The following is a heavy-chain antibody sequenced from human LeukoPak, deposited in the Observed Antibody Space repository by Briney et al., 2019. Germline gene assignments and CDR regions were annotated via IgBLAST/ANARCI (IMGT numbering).Heavy chain of an antibody. D-gene: IGHD6-13*01. V-gene: IGHV4-4*07. CDR1: GGSISSYY. Sequence: SETLSLTCTVSGGSISSYYWSWIRQPAGKGLGWIGRIYTSGSTNYNPSLKSRVTMSVDTSKNQFSLKLSSVSAADTAVYYCATIAAAGNGILDYWGQGTLVTVSS. J-gene: IGHJ4*02. CDR2: IYTSGST. CDR3: ATIAAAGNGILDY.